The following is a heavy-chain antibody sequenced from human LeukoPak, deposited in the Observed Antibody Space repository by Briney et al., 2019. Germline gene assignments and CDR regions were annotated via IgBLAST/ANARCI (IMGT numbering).Heavy chain of an antibody. V-gene: IGHV4-34*01. D-gene: IGHD2-2*01. J-gene: IGHJ4*02. CDR3: ARGSVVVVPAARTFDY. CDR1: GGSFSGYY. CDR2: INHSGST. Sequence: PSETLSLTCAVYGGSFSGYYWSWIRQPPGKGLERIGEINHSGSTNYNPSLKSRVTISVDTSKNQFSLKLSSVTAADTAVYYCARGSVVVVPAARTFDYWGQGTLVTVSS.